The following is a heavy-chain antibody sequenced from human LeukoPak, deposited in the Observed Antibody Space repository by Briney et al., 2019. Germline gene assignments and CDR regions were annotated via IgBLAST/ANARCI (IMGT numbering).Heavy chain of an antibody. V-gene: IGHV3-21*01. CDR3: ARDLQQLVRSGLHY. CDR2: ISSSNSYI. D-gene: IGHD6-6*01. J-gene: IGHJ4*02. CDR1: GFTFSSYS. Sequence: PGGSLRLSCAASGFTFSSYSMNWVRQAPGKELKGVSSISSSNSYIYYADSVKGRFTISRDNAKNSLYLQMNSLRAEDTAVYYCARDLQQLVRSGLHYWGQGTLVTVSS.